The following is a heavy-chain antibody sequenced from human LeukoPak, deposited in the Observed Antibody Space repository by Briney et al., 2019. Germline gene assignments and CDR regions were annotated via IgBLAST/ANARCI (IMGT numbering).Heavy chain of an antibody. Sequence: ASVKVSCKASGGTFSSYAISWVRQAPGQGLEWMGRIIPILGIANYAQKFQGRVTITADKSTSTAYMELSSLRSEDTAVYYYARGSPDSSGYYYYYYYGMDVWGQGTTVTVSS. CDR3: ARGSPDSSGYYYYYYYGMDV. V-gene: IGHV1-69*04. CDR2: IIPILGIA. J-gene: IGHJ6*02. D-gene: IGHD3-22*01. CDR1: GGTFSSYA.